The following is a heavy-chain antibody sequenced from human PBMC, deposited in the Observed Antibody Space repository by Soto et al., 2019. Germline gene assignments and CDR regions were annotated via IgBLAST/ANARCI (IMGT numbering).Heavy chain of an antibody. CDR1: GGSVSSGSYY. CDR2: IYYSGST. V-gene: IGHV4-61*01. CDR3: ARGLVHDY. J-gene: IGHJ4*02. Sequence: QVQLQESGPGLVKPSETLSLTCTVSGGSVSSGSYYWSWIRQPPGKGLEWIGYIYYSGSTNYNPSLKSRVTISVDTSKNQFSLKLSSVIAADTAVYYCARGLVHDYWGQGTLVTVSS. D-gene: IGHD3-10*01.